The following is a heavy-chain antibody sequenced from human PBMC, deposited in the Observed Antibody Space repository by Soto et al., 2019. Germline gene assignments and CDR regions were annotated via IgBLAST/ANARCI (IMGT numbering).Heavy chain of an antibody. J-gene: IGHJ4*02. CDR3: AKDAYRSSGWYYFDY. CDR1: GFTFYDYT. CDR2: ISWNSGKI. V-gene: IGHV3-9*01. Sequence: GGSLRLSCAASGFTFYDYTMHWVRQAPGKGLEWVSSISWNSGKIAYADSVKGRFTISRDNAKNSLYLQMNSLRTEDTALYYCAKDAYRSSGWYYFDYWGQGMLVTVSS. D-gene: IGHD6-19*01.